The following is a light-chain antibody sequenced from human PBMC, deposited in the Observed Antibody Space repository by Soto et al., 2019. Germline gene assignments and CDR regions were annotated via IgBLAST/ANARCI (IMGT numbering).Light chain of an antibody. V-gene: IGKV3-20*01. CDR1: QSVSSTY. CDR3: QQYGSSPPIT. Sequence: EIVLTQSPGTLSLSPGERATLSCRASQSVSSTYLVWYQQKPGQAPRLLIYGASSRAIGIPDRFSGSGSGTDFTLTISRLEPEDFAVYYCQQYGSSPPITFGQGTRLEI. CDR2: GAS. J-gene: IGKJ5*01.